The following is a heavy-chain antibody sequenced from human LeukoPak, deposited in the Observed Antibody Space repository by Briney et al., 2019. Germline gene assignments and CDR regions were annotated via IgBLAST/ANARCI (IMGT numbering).Heavy chain of an antibody. J-gene: IGHJ4*02. Sequence: GASVKVSCKASGYTFTSYAMNWVRQAPGQGLERMGWINTNTGNPTYAQGFTGRFVFSLDTSVSTAYLQISSLKAEDTAVYYCAREAYCSRGMCYPGGYWGQGSLVTVSS. V-gene: IGHV7-4-1*02. CDR2: INTNTGNP. CDR3: AREAYCSRGMCYPGGY. CDR1: GYTFTSYA. D-gene: IGHD2-15*01.